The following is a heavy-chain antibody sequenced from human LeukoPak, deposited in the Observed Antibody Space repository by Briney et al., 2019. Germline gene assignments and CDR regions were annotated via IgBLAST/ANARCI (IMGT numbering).Heavy chain of an antibody. CDR1: GFTFSSYA. CDR2: ISGSGGST. J-gene: IGHJ4*02. Sequence: TGGSLRLSCAASGFTFSSYAMSWVRQAPGKGLEWVSAISGSGGSTYYADSVKGRFTISRDNSKNTLYLQMNSLRAEDTAVYYCARDRFRYCSGAKCSHFDFWGQGTLVTVSS. D-gene: IGHD2-15*01. V-gene: IGHV3-23*01. CDR3: ARDRFRYCSGAKCSHFDF.